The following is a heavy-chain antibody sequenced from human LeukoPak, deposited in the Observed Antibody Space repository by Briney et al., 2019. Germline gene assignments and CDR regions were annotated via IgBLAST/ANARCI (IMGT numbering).Heavy chain of an antibody. V-gene: IGHV1-2*02. CDR3: ARDSHLYYYDSSSFGY. CDR2: INPNSGGT. J-gene: IGHJ4*02. Sequence: GASVKVSCKASGYTFTGYYMHWVRQAPGQGLEWMGWINPNSGGTNYAQKFQGRVTMTRDTSISTAYMELSRLRSDDTAVYYCARDSHLYYYDSSSFGYWGQGTLVTVSS. CDR1: GYTFTGYY. D-gene: IGHD3-22*01.